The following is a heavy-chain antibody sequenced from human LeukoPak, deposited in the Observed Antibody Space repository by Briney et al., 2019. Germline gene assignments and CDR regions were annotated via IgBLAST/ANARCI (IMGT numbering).Heavy chain of an antibody. CDR1: GFTFSRYW. CDR3: VKHETGPEY. V-gene: IGHV3-7*01. Sequence: PGGSLRLSCAASGFTFSRYWMSWVRQAPGKGLEWVANIKQDGGEKHHGASVKGRFTISRDNAENSLYLQMNSLRVEDTAVYYCVKHETGPEYWGQGTLVAVSS. J-gene: IGHJ4*02. D-gene: IGHD1-14*01. CDR2: IKQDGGEK.